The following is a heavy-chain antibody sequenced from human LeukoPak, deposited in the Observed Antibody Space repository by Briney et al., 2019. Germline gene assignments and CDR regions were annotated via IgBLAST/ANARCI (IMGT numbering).Heavy chain of an antibody. CDR2: IYYSGST. CDR3: ARNASDSGTSYFDY. CDR1: GGSISCGTYY. J-gene: IGHJ4*02. D-gene: IGHD1-26*01. Sequence: PSETLSLTCTVSGGSISCGTYYWGWVRQPPGKGLEWIGSIYYSGSTSYNPSLKSRVTISVDTSKNQFSLKLDSVTAADTAVYYCARNASDSGTSYFDYWGQGTLVTVSS. V-gene: IGHV4-39*01.